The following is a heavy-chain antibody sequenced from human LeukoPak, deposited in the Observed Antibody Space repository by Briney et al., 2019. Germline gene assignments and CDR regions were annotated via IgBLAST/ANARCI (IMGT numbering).Heavy chain of an antibody. V-gene: IGHV3-30*18. CDR2: MSYDGSNK. D-gene: IGHD3-22*01. CDR1: GFTFSSYA. J-gene: IGHJ4*02. CDR3: AKSYYYDKLAYY. Sequence: SGGSLRLSCAASGFTFSSYAMHWVRQAPGKGLEWVAVMSYDGSNKYYADSVKGRFTISRDNSKNTLYLQMNSLRAEDTAVYYCAKSYYYDKLAYYWGQGTLVTVSS.